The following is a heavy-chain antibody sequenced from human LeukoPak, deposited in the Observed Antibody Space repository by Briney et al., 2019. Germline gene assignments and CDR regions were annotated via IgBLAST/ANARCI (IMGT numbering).Heavy chain of an antibody. CDR3: ARGDSGSYPLDAFDI. CDR2: IWYDGSNK. D-gene: IGHD1-26*01. J-gene: IGHJ3*02. V-gene: IGHV3-33*01. Sequence: GRSLRLSCAASGFTFSSYGMHCVRQAPGKGLEWVAVIWYDGSNKYYADSVKGRFTISRDNSKNTLYLQMNSLRAEDTAVYYCARGDSGSYPLDAFDIWGQGTMVTVSS. CDR1: GFTFSSYG.